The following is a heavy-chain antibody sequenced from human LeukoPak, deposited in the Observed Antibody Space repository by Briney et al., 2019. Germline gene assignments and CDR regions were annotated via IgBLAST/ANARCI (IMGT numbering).Heavy chain of an antibody. CDR1: GGSISGYY. CDR3: ARGREWEPKVFDY. D-gene: IGHD1-26*01. V-gene: IGHV4-59*01. CDR2: IYYSGST. J-gene: IGHJ4*02. Sequence: SETLSLTCTVSGGSISGYYWSWIRQPPGKGLEWIGYIYYSGSTNYNPSLKSRVTISVDTSKNQFSLKLSSVTAADTAVYYCARGREWEPKVFDYWGQGTLVSVSS.